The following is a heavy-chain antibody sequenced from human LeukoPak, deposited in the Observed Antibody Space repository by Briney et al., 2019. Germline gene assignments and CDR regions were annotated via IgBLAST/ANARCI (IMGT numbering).Heavy chain of an antibody. CDR2: IIPIFGTA. J-gene: IGHJ4*02. CDR1: GGTFSSYA. Sequence: SVKVSCKASGGTFSSYAISWVRQAPGHRLKWWGGIIPIFGTANYAQKFQRRVTITADESTSTAYMELSSLRSEDTAVYYCARMYSGSYYDRSIDDYWGQGTLVTVSS. D-gene: IGHD1-26*01. CDR3: ARMYSGSYYDRSIDDY. V-gene: IGHV1-69*13.